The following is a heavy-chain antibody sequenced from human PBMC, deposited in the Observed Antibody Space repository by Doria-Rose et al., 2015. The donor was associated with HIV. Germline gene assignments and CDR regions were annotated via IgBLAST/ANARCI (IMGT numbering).Heavy chain of an antibody. J-gene: IGHJ4*02. V-gene: IGHV4-31*03. D-gene: IGHD3-3*01. CDR2: TYYTGTS. CDR1: VSSVSSRGYY. CDR3: ARMGSYRKLDY. Sequence: LVKPSDTLSLICRLSVSSVSSRGYYWNWIRQVPGKGLESLGYTYYTGTSDYSPSLKSRLNMAVDTSKNQFSLKLSFVTVADTAVYYCARMGSYRKLDYWGQDALVIVSA.